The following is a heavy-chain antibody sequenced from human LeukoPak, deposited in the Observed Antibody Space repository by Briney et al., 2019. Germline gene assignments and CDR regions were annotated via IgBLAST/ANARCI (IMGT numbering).Heavy chain of an antibody. CDR1: GGSFSGYY. V-gene: IGHV4-34*01. Sequence: SEXLSLTCAVYGGSFSGYYWSWLRQPPGKGLEWIGEINRSGSTNYNPSLTSRVTISVDTSKNQFSLKLSSVTAADTAVYYCARGPYCSGGSCYPPYYYYYYMDVWGKGTTVTVSS. CDR3: ARGPYCSGGSCYPPYYYYYYMDV. CDR2: INRSGST. J-gene: IGHJ6*03. D-gene: IGHD2-15*01.